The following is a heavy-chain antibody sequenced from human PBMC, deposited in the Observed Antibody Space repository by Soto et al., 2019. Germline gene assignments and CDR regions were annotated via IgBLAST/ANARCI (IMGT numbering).Heavy chain of an antibody. Sequence: GGSPRLCCAASRFTVSSYWMNWVRKAPGKGLVWVSRINSDGSSTSYADSVKGRFTISRDNAKNTLYLQLNSLRAEDTAVYYCARYNYGAKYFDYWGQGTLVTVSS. CDR1: RFTVSSYW. CDR3: ARYNYGAKYFDY. CDR2: INSDGSST. D-gene: IGHD5-18*01. J-gene: IGHJ4*02. V-gene: IGHV3-74*01.